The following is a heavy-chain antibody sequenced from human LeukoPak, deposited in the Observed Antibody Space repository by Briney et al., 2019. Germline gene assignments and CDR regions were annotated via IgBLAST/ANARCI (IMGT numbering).Heavy chain of an antibody. CDR2: ISWNSGSI. V-gene: IGHV3-9*03. J-gene: IGHJ4*02. CDR1: GFTFDDYA. CDR3: AKDPQRWLQSGTFFDY. Sequence: GSSLRLSCAASGFTFDDYAMHWVRQAPGKGLEWVSGISWNSGSIGYADSVKGRFTISRDNAKNSLYLQMNSLRAEDMALYYCAKDPQRWLQSGTFFDYWGQGTLVTVSS. D-gene: IGHD5-24*01.